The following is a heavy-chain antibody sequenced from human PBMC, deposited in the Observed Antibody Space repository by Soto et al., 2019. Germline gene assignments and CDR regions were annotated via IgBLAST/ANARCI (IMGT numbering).Heavy chain of an antibody. Sequence: EVQLVESGGGLVQPGGSLRLSCAASGFTFSGDWMHWVRQSPGKGLVWVACIGHDGVRTRYADSMKGRFTISRDNAKKERYREMSSLRVEETALYYCVSDNRVTNMGLRAWARGTLVIVSS. CDR1: GFTFSGDW. D-gene: IGHD4-17*01. J-gene: IGHJ4*02. CDR2: IGHDGVRT. V-gene: IGHV3-74*01. CDR3: VSDNRVTNMGLRA.